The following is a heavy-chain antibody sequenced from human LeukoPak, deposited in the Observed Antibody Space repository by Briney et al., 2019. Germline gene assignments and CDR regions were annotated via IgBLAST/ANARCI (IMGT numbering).Heavy chain of an antibody. Sequence: GGALRLSCAASGFTFSNAWMSWVRQAPGKGLEWVGHIKSKADGGSTDYAAAVKGRCTISRDDSKNTLYLQMNSLKSEDTAVYYCTTLPGIVVVWFDPWGQGNLVTVSS. V-gene: IGHV3-15*01. CDR1: GFTFSNAW. CDR3: TTLPGIVVVWFDP. CDR2: IKSKADGGST. D-gene: IGHD2-2*01. J-gene: IGHJ5*02.